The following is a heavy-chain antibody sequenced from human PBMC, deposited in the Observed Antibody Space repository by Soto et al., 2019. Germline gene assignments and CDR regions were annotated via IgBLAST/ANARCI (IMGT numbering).Heavy chain of an antibody. V-gene: IGHV4-59*08. CDR3: AILGATVGVATFQYYYMDV. Sequence: SETLSVTCTVSGGSISSYDWSWIRQPPGKGLEWIGYIYYSGSTNYNPSLKSRVTISVDTSKNQFSLKLSSVTAADTAVYYCAILGATVGVATFQYYYMDVWGKGTTVTVSS. J-gene: IGHJ6*03. D-gene: IGHD5-12*01. CDR2: IYYSGST. CDR1: GGSISSYD.